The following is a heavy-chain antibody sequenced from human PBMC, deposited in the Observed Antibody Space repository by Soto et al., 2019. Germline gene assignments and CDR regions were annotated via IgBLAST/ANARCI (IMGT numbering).Heavy chain of an antibody. CDR3: ARGTRYCSGGSCYPGTGYYYYGMDV. Sequence: SVKFSCKASGYTFTSYAMHWVRQAPGQRLEWMGWINAGNGNTKYSQKFQGRVTITRDTSASTAYMELSSLRSEDTAVYYCARGTRYCSGGSCYPGTGYYYYGMDVWGQGTTVTVSS. J-gene: IGHJ6*02. V-gene: IGHV1-3*01. D-gene: IGHD2-15*01. CDR1: GYTFTSYA. CDR2: INAGNGNT.